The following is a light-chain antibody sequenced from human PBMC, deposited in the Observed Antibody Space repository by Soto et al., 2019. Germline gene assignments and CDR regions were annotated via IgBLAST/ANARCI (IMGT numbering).Light chain of an antibody. CDR3: QQYYSYPQT. Sequence: AILMTQSPSSFSASTGDRVTITCRASQCISSYLAWYQQKPGKAPKLLIYAASTLQSGVPSRFSGSGSGTDFTLTISCLQSEDFATYYCQQYYSYPQTFGQGTKVDIK. CDR1: QCISSY. CDR2: AAS. V-gene: IGKV1-8*01. J-gene: IGKJ1*01.